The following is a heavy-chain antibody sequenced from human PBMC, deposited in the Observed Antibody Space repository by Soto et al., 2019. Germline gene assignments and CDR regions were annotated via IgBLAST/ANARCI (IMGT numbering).Heavy chain of an antibody. V-gene: IGHV4-59*01. CDR3: ARVIGYNPPESGTYYYGMDV. J-gene: IGHJ6*02. D-gene: IGHD1-1*01. CDR2: IYYSGST. Sequence: QVQLQEAGPGLVKPSETLSLTCTVSGGSISSYYWSWIRQPPGKGLEWIGYIYYSGSTNYNPSLKSRVTISVDTSKNQFSLKLSSVTAADTAVYYCARVIGYNPPESGTYYYGMDVWGQGTTVTVSS. CDR1: GGSISSYY.